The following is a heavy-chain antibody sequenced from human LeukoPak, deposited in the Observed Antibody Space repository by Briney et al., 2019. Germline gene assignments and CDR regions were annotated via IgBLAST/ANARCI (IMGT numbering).Heavy chain of an antibody. CDR2: VYYSGTT. J-gene: IGHJ3*02. V-gene: IGHV4-61*01. Sequence: SETLSLTCTVSSGSVSSATYYWSWIRQPPGKGLEWIGYVYYSGTTNYNPSLKSRVTISVDTSKNQFSLKLSSVTAADTAVYYCARDCSGGSCYGAFDIWGQGTMVTVSS. D-gene: IGHD2-15*01. CDR1: SGSVSSATYY. CDR3: ARDCSGGSCYGAFDI.